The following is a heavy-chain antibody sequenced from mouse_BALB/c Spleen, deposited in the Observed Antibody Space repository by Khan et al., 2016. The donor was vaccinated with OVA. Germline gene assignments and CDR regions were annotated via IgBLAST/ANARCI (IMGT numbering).Heavy chain of an antibody. J-gene: IGHJ2*01. CDR2: INPTSGYT. V-gene: IGHV1-7*01. CDR3: TSDRSDY. CDR1: GYTFTTYW. Sequence: QVQLKQSGAERAKPGASVKMSCKASGYTFTTYWMHWVKQRPGQGLEWIGYINPTSGYTDYNEKFKDRATLSADKSSSTAYMQLSSLTSEDSAVYYCTSDRSDYWGQGTTLTVSS.